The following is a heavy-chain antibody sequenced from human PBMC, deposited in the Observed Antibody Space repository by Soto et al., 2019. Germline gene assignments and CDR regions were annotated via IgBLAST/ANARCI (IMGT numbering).Heavy chain of an antibody. D-gene: IGHD6-13*01. CDR3: AKSVRCGQQRPMDY. J-gene: IGHJ4*02. CDR2: ISGSGGST. Sequence: EVQLLESGGGLVQPGGSLRLSCAASGFTFSSYAMSWVRQAPGKGLEWVSAISGSGGSTYYADSVKGRFTISRDNSKNTLYLQRNSLRAEDTAVYYCAKSVRCGQQRPMDYWGQGTLVTVSS. V-gene: IGHV3-23*01. CDR1: GFTFSSYA.